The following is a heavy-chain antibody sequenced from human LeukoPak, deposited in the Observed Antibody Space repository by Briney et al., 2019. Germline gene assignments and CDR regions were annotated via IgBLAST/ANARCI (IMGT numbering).Heavy chain of an antibody. Sequence: GGSLRLSCVASGFTFSSYWMSWVRQAPGKGLEWVSAISGSGGSTYYADSVKGRFTISRDNSKNTLYLQMNSLRAEDTAVYYCAKYSSGWSAFDYWGQGTLVTVSS. D-gene: IGHD6-19*01. CDR2: ISGSGGST. CDR1: GFTFSSYW. V-gene: IGHV3-23*01. J-gene: IGHJ4*02. CDR3: AKYSSGWSAFDY.